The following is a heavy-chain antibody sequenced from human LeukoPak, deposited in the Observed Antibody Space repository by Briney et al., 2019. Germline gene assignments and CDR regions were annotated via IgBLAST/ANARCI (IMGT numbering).Heavy chain of an antibody. J-gene: IGHJ4*02. CDR3: ARLRGAAGTSFFDS. CDR1: GGSISNSDW. D-gene: IGHD6-13*01. V-gene: IGHV4-4*02. Sequence: SGTLSLTCAVSGGSISNSDWWSWVRQPPGQGLEWIGEIYHSGSTNYNPSLKSRVIISVDKSKNQFSLELSSVTAADTAVYFCARLRGAAGTSFFDSWGQGTLVTVSS. CDR2: IYHSGST.